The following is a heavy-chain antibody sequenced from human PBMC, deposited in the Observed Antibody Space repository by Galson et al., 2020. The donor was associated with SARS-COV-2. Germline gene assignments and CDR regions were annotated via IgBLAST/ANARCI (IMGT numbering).Heavy chain of an antibody. J-gene: IGHJ4*02. Sequence: GESLKISCAASGFTLSSHNMAWVRRVPGKGLEWVASVSFSGGSSYYAESVNGRFTISRDNSRNIIYLQMHSLRPDDTAIYHCAKDIEMLKGPIATIFDSWGQGTLVTVSA. CDR2: VSFSGGSS. CDR3: AKDIEMLKGPIATIFDS. CDR1: GFTLSSHN. D-gene: IGHD6-13*01. V-gene: IGHV3-23*01.